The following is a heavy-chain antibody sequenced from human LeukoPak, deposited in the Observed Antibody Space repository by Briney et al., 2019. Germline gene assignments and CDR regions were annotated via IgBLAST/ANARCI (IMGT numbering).Heavy chain of an antibody. CDR3: ARDEGRYGSGSYFAFDI. CDR2: INPNSGGT. V-gene: IGHV1-2*02. J-gene: IGHJ3*02. CDR1: GYTFTGYY. D-gene: IGHD3-10*01. Sequence: ASVKVSCKASGYTFTGYYMHWVRQAPGQGLEWMGWINPNSGGTNYAQKFQGRVTMTRDTSISTAYMELSRLRSDGTAVYYCARDEGRYGSGSYFAFDIWGQGTMVTVSS.